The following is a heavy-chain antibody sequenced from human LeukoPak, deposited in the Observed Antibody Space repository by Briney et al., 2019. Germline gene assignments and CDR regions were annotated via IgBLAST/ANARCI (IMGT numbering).Heavy chain of an antibody. Sequence: GGSLRLSCAASGFTFNTYWMIWARQAPGKGLEWVANIDQGGSTKYYVDSLKGRFTISRDNAKNSLYLQMNSLRAEDTAVYYCVRDKGGRSGAIYYDAFDVWGQGTMVTVSS. CDR3: VRDKGGRSGAIYYDAFDV. V-gene: IGHV3-7*01. D-gene: IGHD1-26*01. CDR1: GFTFNTYW. J-gene: IGHJ3*01. CDR2: IDQGGSTK.